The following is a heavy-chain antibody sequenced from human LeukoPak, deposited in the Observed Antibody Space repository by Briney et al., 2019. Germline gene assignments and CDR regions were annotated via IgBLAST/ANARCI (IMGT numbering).Heavy chain of an antibody. D-gene: IGHD3-10*01. V-gene: IGHV1-18*01. J-gene: IGHJ4*02. CDR3: ARSSAPYGSGSYHHQGD. CDR2: ISAYNGNT. CDR1: GYTFTSYG. Sequence: ASVKVSCKASGYTFTSYGISWVRQAPGQGLEWMGWISAYNGNTNYAQKLQGRVTMTTDTSTSTAYMELRSLRSDDTAVYYCARSSAPYGSGSYHHQGDWGQGTLVTVSS.